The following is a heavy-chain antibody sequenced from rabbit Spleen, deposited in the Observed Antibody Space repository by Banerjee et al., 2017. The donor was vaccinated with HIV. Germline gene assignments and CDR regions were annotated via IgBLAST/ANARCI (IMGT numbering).Heavy chain of an antibody. D-gene: IGHD8-1*01. CDR1: GFSFNSGYD. CDR2: AYGGSSGNT. CDR3: ARDTGSSFSSYGMDL. V-gene: IGHV1S45*01. Sequence: QQQLVESGGGLVTPGGTLTLTCKASGFSFNSGYDMCWVRQAPGKGLEWVACAYGGSSGNTYSATWAKGRFTVSKTSSTTVTLQMTSLTVADTATYFCARDTGSSFSSYGMDLWGPGTLVTVS. J-gene: IGHJ6*01.